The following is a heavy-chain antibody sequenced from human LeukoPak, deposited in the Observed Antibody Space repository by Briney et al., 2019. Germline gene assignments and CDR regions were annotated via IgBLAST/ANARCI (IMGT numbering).Heavy chain of an antibody. D-gene: IGHD6-19*01. V-gene: IGHV3-23*01. CDR2: ISGSGGST. J-gene: IGHJ4*02. Sequence: PGGSLRLSCAASGFTFSSYAMSWVRQAPGKGLEWVSAISGSGGSTYYADSVKGRFTISRDNSKNTLYLQMNSLRAEDTAVYYCASDRWGPAPSGWELDYWGQGTLVTVSS. CDR1: GFTFSSYA. CDR3: ASDRWGPAPSGWELDY.